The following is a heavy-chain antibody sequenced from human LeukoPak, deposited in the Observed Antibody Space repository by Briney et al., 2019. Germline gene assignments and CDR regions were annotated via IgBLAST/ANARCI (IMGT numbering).Heavy chain of an antibody. J-gene: IGHJ4*02. Sequence: ASVKVSCKASGYTFTSYYIHWVRQAPGQGLEWMGRINPNSGGTNYAQKFQYRVTMTRDTSISTAYMELSRLRSDDTAVYFCASINQTVWGQGTLVIVSS. CDR3: ASINQTV. CDR2: INPNSGGT. D-gene: IGHD1-14*01. CDR1: GYTFTSYY. V-gene: IGHV1-2*06.